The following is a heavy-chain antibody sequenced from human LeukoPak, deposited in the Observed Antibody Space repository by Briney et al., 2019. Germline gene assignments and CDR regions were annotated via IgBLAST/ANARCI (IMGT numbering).Heavy chain of an antibody. CDR1: GYTFTAYY. CDR2: INPNSGGT. J-gene: IGHJ5*02. CDR3: ARHPYDSSGYYNWLDP. Sequence: GPSVKVSCKTSGYTFTAYYIHWVRQAPGQGLEWMGWINPNSGGTNYAQKFQGRVTMTRDTSISTAYMELSRLRTDDTAVYYCARHPYDSSGYYNWLDPWGQGTLVTVSS. D-gene: IGHD3-22*01. V-gene: IGHV1-2*02.